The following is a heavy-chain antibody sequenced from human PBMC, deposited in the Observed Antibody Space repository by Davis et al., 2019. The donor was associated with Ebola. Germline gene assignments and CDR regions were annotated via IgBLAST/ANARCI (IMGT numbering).Heavy chain of an antibody. Sequence: PGGSLRLSCAASGFTFSSYSMNWVRQAPGKGLEWVSTLGTSADTYYADSVKGRFTIYRDNSKNTLYLQMNGLRVEDTAIYFCVKDTSNIWFDIWGQGAMVTVSS. CDR3: VKDTSNIWFDI. V-gene: IGHV3-23*01. J-gene: IGHJ3*02. CDR1: GFTFSSYS. CDR2: LGTSADT. D-gene: IGHD1-26*01.